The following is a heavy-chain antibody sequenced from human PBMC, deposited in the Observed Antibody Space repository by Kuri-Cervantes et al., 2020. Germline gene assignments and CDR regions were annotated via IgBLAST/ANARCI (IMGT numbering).Heavy chain of an antibody. CDR2: INSDGSST. D-gene: IGHD1-26*01. J-gene: IGHJ4*02. CDR3: ARDYRGSYTGAHY. V-gene: IGHV3-74*01. CDR1: GFTFSSYW. Sequence: LSLTCAASGFTFSSYWMHWVRQAPGKGLVWVSRINSDGSSTSYADSVKGRFTISRDNAKNTLYLQMNSLRAEDTAVYYCARDYRGSYTGAHYWGQGTLVTVSS.